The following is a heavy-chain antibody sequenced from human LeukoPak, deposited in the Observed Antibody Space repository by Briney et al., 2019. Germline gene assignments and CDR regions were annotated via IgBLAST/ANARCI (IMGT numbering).Heavy chain of an antibody. CDR2: INWNSVYI. CDR1: GFTFNDYD. V-gene: IGHV3-23*01. Sequence: PGGSLRLSCAASGFTFNDYDINWVRQAPGKGLEWVSGINWNSVYIGYADSVKGRFTISRDNSKNTLYLQMNSLRAEDTAVYYCAKAGNLEWLLSEYYFDYWGQGTLVTVSS. J-gene: IGHJ4*02. CDR3: AKAGNLEWLLSEYYFDY. D-gene: IGHD3-3*01.